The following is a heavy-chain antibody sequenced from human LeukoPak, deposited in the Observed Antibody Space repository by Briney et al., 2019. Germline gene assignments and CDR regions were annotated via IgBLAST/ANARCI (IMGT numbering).Heavy chain of an antibody. V-gene: IGHV3-48*03. CDR3: ATGESKYCSGGSCYYYS. CDR1: GFTFSSYE. Sequence: GGSLRLSCAASGFTFSSYEMNWVRQAPGKGLEWVSYISSSGSTIYYADSVKGRFTISRDNAKNSLYLQMNSLRAEDAAVYYCATGESKYCSGGSCYYYSWGQGTLVTVSS. J-gene: IGHJ4*02. D-gene: IGHD2-15*01. CDR2: ISSSGSTI.